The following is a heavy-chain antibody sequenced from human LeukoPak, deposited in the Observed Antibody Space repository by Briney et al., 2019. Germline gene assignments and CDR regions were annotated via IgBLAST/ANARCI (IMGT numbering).Heavy chain of an antibody. Sequence: GGSLRLSCAASEFSVGSNYMSWFRQAPGKGLEWVGFIRSKEYGGTIEYAASVKGRFTISRDDSTSIAYLQMNSLKIEDTAVYYCTRDRGVGYAISWRGGLYNFDYWGQGTLVTVSS. J-gene: IGHJ4*01. CDR3: TRDRGVGYAISWRGGLYNFDY. CDR2: IRSKEYGGTI. D-gene: IGHD2-2*03. V-gene: IGHV3-49*03. CDR1: EFSVGSNY.